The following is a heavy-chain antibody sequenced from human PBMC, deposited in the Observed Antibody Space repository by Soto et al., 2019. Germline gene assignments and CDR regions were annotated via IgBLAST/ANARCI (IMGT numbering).Heavy chain of an antibody. V-gene: IGHV3-23*01. J-gene: IGHJ3*02. Sequence: PGGSLRLSCAASGFTFSSYAMSWVRRAPGKGLEWVSAISGSGGSTYYADSVKGRFTISRDNSKNTLYLQMNSLRAEDTAVYYCATTVRRDGYNYRDFLGSDSSDIWGQGTMVTVSS. CDR1: GFTFSSYA. CDR3: ATTVRRDGYNYRDFLGSDSSDI. CDR2: ISGSGGST. D-gene: IGHD5-12*01.